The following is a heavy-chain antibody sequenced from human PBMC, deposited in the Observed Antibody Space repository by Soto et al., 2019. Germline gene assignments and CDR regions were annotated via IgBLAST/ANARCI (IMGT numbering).Heavy chain of an antibody. CDR2: IYYSGST. CDR1: GGSISSYY. Sequence: PSETLSLTCTVSGGSISSYYWSWIRQPPGKGLEWIGYIYYSGSTNYNPSLKSRVTISVDASKNQFSLKLSSVTAADTAVYYCASTYSSSWYGGSYYFDYWGQGTLVTVSS. V-gene: IGHV4-59*01. J-gene: IGHJ4*02. CDR3: ASTYSSSWYGGSYYFDY. D-gene: IGHD6-13*01.